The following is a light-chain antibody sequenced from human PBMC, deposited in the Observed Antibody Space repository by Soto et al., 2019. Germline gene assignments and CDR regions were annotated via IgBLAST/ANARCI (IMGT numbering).Light chain of an antibody. J-gene: IGKJ1*01. CDR2: YTS. Sequence: EILFTQSPATLSSSPGETATLSCRASQYVGTRLAWYQHKPGQAPRLLIYYTSNRATGIPARFSGSGSGTDFTLTINSLAPEDFAIYYCHQRQSWPRTFGQGTKVDI. V-gene: IGKV3-11*01. CDR1: QYVGTR. CDR3: HQRQSWPRT.